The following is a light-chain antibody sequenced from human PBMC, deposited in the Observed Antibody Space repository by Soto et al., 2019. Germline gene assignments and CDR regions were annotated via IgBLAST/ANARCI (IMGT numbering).Light chain of an antibody. V-gene: IGKV3-20*01. Sequence: EIVLTQSPGTLSLSPGERATLSCRASQSVTSSYLAWYQQKPGQAPRLLIYGASSRATGIPDRFSGSGSGTDFTLPISRREPEDFAMYYCHQYGSSPLTFGGGTKVEIK. CDR2: GAS. CDR1: QSVTSSY. CDR3: HQYGSSPLT. J-gene: IGKJ4*01.